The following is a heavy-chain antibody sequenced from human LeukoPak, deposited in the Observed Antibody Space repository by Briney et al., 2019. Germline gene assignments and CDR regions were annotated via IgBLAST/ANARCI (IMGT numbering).Heavy chain of an antibody. V-gene: IGHV1-2*02. CDR1: GYTFTGYY. Sequence: ASVKVSCKASGYTFTGYYMHWVRKAPGQGLEWMGWINPNSGGTNYAQKFQGRVTMTRDTSISTAYMELSRLRSDDTAVYYCARPKYYYDSSGYYLGWGQGTLVTVSS. D-gene: IGHD3-22*01. J-gene: IGHJ4*02. CDR3: ARPKYYYDSSGYYLG. CDR2: INPNSGGT.